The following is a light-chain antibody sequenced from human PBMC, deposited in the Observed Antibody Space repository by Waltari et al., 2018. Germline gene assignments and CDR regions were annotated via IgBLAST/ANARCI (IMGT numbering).Light chain of an antibody. Sequence: DIQMTQSPSSLSASVGDRVTITCRASQSISNWLAWYQQKPGKAPILLIYKASFLKSGVPSRFSGSGSGTQFTLTISSLQPGDFATYYCQQYNTYSSFGQGTKLEIK. J-gene: IGKJ2*01. CDR3: QQYNTYSS. CDR1: QSISNW. V-gene: IGKV1-5*03. CDR2: KAS.